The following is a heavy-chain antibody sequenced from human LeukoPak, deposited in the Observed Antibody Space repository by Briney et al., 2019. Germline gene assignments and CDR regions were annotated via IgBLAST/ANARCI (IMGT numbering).Heavy chain of an antibody. V-gene: IGHV1-69*04. CDR3: ARVRDGHAFDI. CDR2: IIPILGIA. J-gene: IGHJ3*02. CDR1: GGTFSSYA. Sequence: VASVKVSCKASGGTFSSYAISWVRQAPGQGLEWMGGIIPILGIANYAQKFQGRVTITADKSTSTAYMELSSLRSEDTAVYYCARVRDGHAFDIWGQGTMVTVSS. D-gene: IGHD5-24*01.